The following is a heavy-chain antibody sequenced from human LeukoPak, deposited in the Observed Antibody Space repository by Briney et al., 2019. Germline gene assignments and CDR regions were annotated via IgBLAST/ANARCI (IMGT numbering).Heavy chain of an antibody. CDR2: INPNSGGT. D-gene: IGHD2-15*01. V-gene: IGHV1-2*02. CDR3: AAVGRNIVVVVAATESIDY. CDR1: GYTFTGYY. J-gene: IGHJ4*02. Sequence: HRASVKVSCKASGYTFTGYYMHWVRQAPGQGLEWMGWINPNSGGTNYAQKFQGRVTMTRDTSITTAYTELSRLRSDDTAVYYCAAVGRNIVVVVAATESIDYWGQGTLVTVSS.